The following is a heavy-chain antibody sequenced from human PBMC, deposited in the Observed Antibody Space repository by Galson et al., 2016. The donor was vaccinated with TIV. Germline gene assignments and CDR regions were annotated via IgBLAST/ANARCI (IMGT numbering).Heavy chain of an antibody. Sequence: PALVKPTQTLTLTCTFSGFSLSDSGMCVTWIRQPPGKALEWLARIDWDDDIYYSPFMKTRLTISKDTSKNQVVLTMTNLDPVDTATYYCARTSYYYDSSGYYEGILYFDYWGQGSRVTVSS. D-gene: IGHD3-22*01. CDR1: GFSLSDSGMC. V-gene: IGHV2-70*11. CDR3: ARTSYYYDSSGYYEGILYFDY. J-gene: IGHJ4*02. CDR2: IDWDDDI.